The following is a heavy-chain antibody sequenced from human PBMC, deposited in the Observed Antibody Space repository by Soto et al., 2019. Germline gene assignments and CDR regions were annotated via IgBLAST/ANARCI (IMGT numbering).Heavy chain of an antibody. Sequence: SETLSLTCAVSGYSISSGYYWGWIRQPPGKGLEWIGSIYHSGSTYYNPSLKSRVTISVDTSKNQFSLKLSSVTAADTAVYYCARVNYDSSDYSGDWYFDIWGRGNLVT. V-gene: IGHV4-38-2*01. D-gene: IGHD3-22*01. J-gene: IGHJ2*01. CDR1: GYSISSGYY. CDR2: IYHSGST. CDR3: ARVNYDSSDYSGDWYFDI.